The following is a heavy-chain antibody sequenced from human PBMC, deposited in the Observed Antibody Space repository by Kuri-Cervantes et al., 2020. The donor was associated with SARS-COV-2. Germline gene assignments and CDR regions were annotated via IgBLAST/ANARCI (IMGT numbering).Heavy chain of an antibody. CDR3: ARVIPASLGGGYFDY. CDR1: GYTFSSHW. J-gene: IGHJ4*02. CDR2: IYPYDSDI. V-gene: IGHV5-51*01. Sequence: KVSCKASGYTFSSHWIGWVRQMPGKGLEWMGFIYPYDSDIRYSPSFQGQVTISADKAISTAYLQWSSLKASDTAMYYCARVIPASLGGGYFDYWGQGTLVTVSS. D-gene: IGHD2-2*01.